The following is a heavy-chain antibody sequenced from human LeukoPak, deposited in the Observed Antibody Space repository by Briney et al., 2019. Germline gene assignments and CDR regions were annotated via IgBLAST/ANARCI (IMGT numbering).Heavy chain of an antibody. V-gene: IGHV3-7*05. CDR3: ARDWQTTVTKGNWFDP. Sequence: GGSLRLSCAASGLTFSSYWMSWLGQAPGKGLAGVANIKQDGSEKYYVDSVKGRFTISRDNAKNSLYLQMNSLRAEDTAVYCCARDWQTTVTKGNWFDPWGQGTLVTVSS. CDR2: IKQDGSEK. J-gene: IGHJ5*02. CDR1: GLTFSSYW. D-gene: IGHD4-17*01.